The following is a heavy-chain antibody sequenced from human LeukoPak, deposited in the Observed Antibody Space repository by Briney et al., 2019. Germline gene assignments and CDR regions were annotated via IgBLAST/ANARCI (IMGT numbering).Heavy chain of an antibody. CDR1: GFTFSTYA. V-gene: IGHV3-23*01. CDR3: ARGEFGDYYYFYMDV. J-gene: IGHJ6*03. CDR2: ISGTGGST. Sequence: GGSLRLSCAASGFTFSTYAMTWVRQAPGKGLEWVSLISGTGGSTYYADSVKGRFTISRDDAKNSLFLQMNSLRAEDTATYYCARGEFGDYYYFYMDVWGKGTTVTVSS. D-gene: IGHD2/OR15-2a*01.